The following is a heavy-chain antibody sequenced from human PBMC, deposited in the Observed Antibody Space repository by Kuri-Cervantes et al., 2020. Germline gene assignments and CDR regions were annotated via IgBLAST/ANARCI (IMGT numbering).Heavy chain of an antibody. Sequence: GSLRLSCTVSGGSVSSGSYYWSWIRQPPGKGPEWIGSMYHSGSTYYNPSLKSRVTISADTSNNHFSLRLTSVTAADTAVYYCAKLPGGNFGYFEYWGQGTLVTVSS. V-gene: IGHV4-39*02. CDR3: AKLPGGNFGYFEY. D-gene: IGHD4-23*01. CDR2: MYHSGST. J-gene: IGHJ4*02. CDR1: GGSVSSGSYY.